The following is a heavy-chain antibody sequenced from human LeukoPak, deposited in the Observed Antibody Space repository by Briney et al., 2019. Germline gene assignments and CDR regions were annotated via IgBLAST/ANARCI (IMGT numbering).Heavy chain of an antibody. CDR3: ANSPDGAFDY. CDR1: GFPFSSRG. CDR2: ISPGGPT. Sequence: GGSLRLSCAGSGFPFSSRGMNWVRQAPGKGLEWVSGISPGGPTYYADSVKGRFSISRDNSKNTLYLHMNSLRAEDTAVYYCANSPDGAFDYWGQGTLVTVSS. V-gene: IGHV3-23*01. J-gene: IGHJ4*02.